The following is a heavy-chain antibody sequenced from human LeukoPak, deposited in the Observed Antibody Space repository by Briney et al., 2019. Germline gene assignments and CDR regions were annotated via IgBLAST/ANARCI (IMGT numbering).Heavy chain of an antibody. D-gene: IGHD2-2*01. CDR3: AKDGWPAAPGDY. CDR1: GFTFSNYA. V-gene: IGHV3-23*01. J-gene: IGHJ4*02. CDR2: ISGSGGST. Sequence: GGSLRPPCSASGFTFSNYAMSLVRQAPGKGLEWGSAISGSGGSTYYADSVKGRFTISRDNSKNTLYLQMNSLRAEDTAVYYCAKDGWPAAPGDYWGQGTLVTVSS.